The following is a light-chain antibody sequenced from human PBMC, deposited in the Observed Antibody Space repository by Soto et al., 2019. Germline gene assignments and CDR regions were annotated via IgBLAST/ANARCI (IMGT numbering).Light chain of an antibody. CDR2: KAS. V-gene: IGKV1-5*03. J-gene: IGKJ1*01. CDR1: QSISSR. CDR3: QQYNNYPLT. Sequence: DIPMTQSPSTLSASVGDRVTITCRASQSISSRLAWYQQKPGKAPKLLIYKASSLESGVPSRFSGRGSGTEFTLTISRLQPDDFATYYCQQYNNYPLTFGQGTKVELK.